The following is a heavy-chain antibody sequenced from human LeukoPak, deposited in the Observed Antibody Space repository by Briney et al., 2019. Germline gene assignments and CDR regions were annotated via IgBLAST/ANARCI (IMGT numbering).Heavy chain of an antibody. CDR3: ARSVYGSGRENGSFDY. V-gene: IGHV3-7*03. Sequence: GGSLRLSCAASGFTFSSYWMSWVRQAPGKGLEWVANIKQDGSEKYYVDSVKGRFTISRDNAKNSLYLQMNSLRAEDTALYYCARSVYGSGRENGSFDYWGQGTLVTVSS. CDR2: IKQDGSEK. D-gene: IGHD3-10*01. CDR1: GFTFSSYW. J-gene: IGHJ4*02.